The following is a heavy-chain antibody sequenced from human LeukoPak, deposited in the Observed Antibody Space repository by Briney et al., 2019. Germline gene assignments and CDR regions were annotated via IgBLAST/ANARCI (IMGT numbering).Heavy chain of an antibody. CDR2: IYDGGIT. CDR3: ARFYDTSGYLDC. J-gene: IGHJ4*02. Sequence: PGGSLRLSCAASGFTVSTKFMSWVRQAPGKGLEWVSVIYDGGITYYADSVKGRFTISGDNSKNMLFLQMNSLRAEDTAVYYRARFYDTSGYLDCWGQGTLVTVSS. V-gene: IGHV3-66*01. D-gene: IGHD3-22*01. CDR1: GFTVSTKF.